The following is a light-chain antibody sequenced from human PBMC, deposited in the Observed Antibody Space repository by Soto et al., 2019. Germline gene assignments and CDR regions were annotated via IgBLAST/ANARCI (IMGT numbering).Light chain of an antibody. CDR3: LQDHDYPVT. CDR1: QDIRYD. J-gene: IGKJ4*01. CDR2: VAT. V-gene: IGKV1-6*01. Sequence: AIQMTQSPSSLSASVGDTVTITCRASQDIRYDLSWYQQKPGKAPKLLIYVATTLQSGVPSRFSGSGSGTDFTLTISSLQAEDFTTYFCLQDHDYPVTFGGGTKVEIK.